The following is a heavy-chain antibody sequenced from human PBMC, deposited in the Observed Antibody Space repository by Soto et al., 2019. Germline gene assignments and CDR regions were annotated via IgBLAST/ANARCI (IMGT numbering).Heavy chain of an antibody. CDR2: IWYDGSNK. V-gene: IGHV3-33*01. Sequence: QVQLVESGGGVVQPGRSLRLSCAASGFTFSSYGMHWVRQAPGKGLEWVAVIWYDGSNKYYADSVKGRFTISRDNSKNTLYLQMNSLRAEDTAVYYCARDVVGATGGLFDYWCQGTLVTVSS. CDR3: ARDVVGATGGLFDY. CDR1: GFTFSSYG. D-gene: IGHD1-26*01. J-gene: IGHJ4*02.